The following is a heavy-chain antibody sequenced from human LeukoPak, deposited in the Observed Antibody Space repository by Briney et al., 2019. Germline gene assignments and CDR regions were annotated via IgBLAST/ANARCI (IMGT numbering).Heavy chain of an antibody. Sequence: GGSLRLSCAASGFTFSIYEMNWVRQAPGKGLEWLSHISTSGNTIHYANSVEGRFTISRDDAKNSLYLQMNSLRVEDTALYFCARDATTAVGWVYMDVWGKGTTVAISS. V-gene: IGHV3-48*03. CDR2: ISTSGNTI. CDR1: GFTFSIYE. CDR3: ARDATTAVGWVYMDV. J-gene: IGHJ6*03. D-gene: IGHD1-1*01.